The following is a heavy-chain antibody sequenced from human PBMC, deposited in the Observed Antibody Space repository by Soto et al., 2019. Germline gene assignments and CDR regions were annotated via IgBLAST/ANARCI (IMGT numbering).Heavy chain of an antibody. V-gene: IGHV4-59*01. CDR1: GGSISSYY. CDR3: ARAYSGYDWFDY. Sequence: KPSETLSLTCTVSGGSISSYYWSWIRRPPGKGLEWIGYIYYSGSTNYNPSLKSRVTISVDTSKNQFSLKLSSVTAADTAVYYCARAYSGYDWFDYWGQGTLVAVSS. D-gene: IGHD5-12*01. CDR2: IYYSGST. J-gene: IGHJ4*02.